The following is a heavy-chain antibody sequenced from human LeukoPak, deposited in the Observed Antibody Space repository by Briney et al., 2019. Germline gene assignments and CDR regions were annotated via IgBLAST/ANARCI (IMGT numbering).Heavy chain of an antibody. Sequence: SETLSLTCTVSGGSITSYYWSWIRQSPGKGLEWIGYIYHTGSTSYSPSLKSRVTISADTSQNQFSLKLSSVTAADTAVYYCATEDYDSSGYYYESLNHFDYWGQGTLVTVSS. J-gene: IGHJ4*02. CDR1: GGSITSYY. CDR3: ATEDYDSSGYYYESLNHFDY. CDR2: IYHTGST. V-gene: IGHV4-59*12. D-gene: IGHD3-22*01.